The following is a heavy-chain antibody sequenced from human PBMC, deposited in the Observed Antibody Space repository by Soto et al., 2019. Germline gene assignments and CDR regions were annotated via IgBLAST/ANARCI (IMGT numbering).Heavy chain of an antibody. J-gene: IGHJ5*02. Sequence: GGSLRLSCAASGFTFDDYGMSWVRQAPGKGLEWVSGINWNGGSTGYADSVKGRFTISRDNAKNSLYLQMNSLRAEDTALYHCARDRGLVVAATPIQEGVWFDPWGQGTLVTVSS. D-gene: IGHD2-15*01. CDR3: ARDRGLVVAATPIQEGVWFDP. CDR1: GFTFDDYG. CDR2: INWNGGST. V-gene: IGHV3-20*01.